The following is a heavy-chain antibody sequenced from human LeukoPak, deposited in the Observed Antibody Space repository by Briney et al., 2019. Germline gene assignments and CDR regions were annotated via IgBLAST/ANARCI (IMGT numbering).Heavy chain of an antibody. J-gene: IGHJ4*02. V-gene: IGHV3-66*01. CDR2: IYRGGTT. Sequence: PGGSLRLSCVASGFTVSSNYMSWVRQAPGKGPEWLSVIYRGGTTYYAGSVKGRFTISRDDSKNTLYLQMNSLRAEDTAVYYCARAPSGYLDDFWSGYSDFDYWGQGTLVTVSS. CDR3: ARAPSGYLDDFWSGYSDFDY. D-gene: IGHD3-3*01. CDR1: GFTVSSNY.